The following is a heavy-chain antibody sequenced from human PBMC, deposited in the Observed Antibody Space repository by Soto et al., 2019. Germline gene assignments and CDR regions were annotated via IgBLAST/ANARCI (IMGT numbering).Heavy chain of an antibody. Sequence: SVKVSCKASGGTFSSYTISWVRHAPGQGLEWMGRIIPILGIANYAQKFQGRVTITADKSTSTAYMELSSLRSEDTAVYYCAKTRVATTDKDEYYFDYWGQGTLVTVSS. J-gene: IGHJ4*02. CDR3: AKTRVATTDKDEYYFDY. D-gene: IGHD5-12*01. CDR2: IIPILGIA. CDR1: GGTFSSYT. V-gene: IGHV1-69*02.